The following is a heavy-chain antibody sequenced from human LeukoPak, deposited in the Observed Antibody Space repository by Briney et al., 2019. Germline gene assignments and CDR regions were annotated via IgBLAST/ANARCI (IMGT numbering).Heavy chain of an antibody. CDR3: AKLPYQHGYNPTFDY. V-gene: IGHV3-23*01. Sequence: GGSLRLSCAASGSTFSSYAMSWVRQAPGKGLEWVSAISGSGGSTYYADSVKGRFTISRDNSKNTLYLQMNSLRAEDTAVYYCAKLPYQHGYNPTFDYWGQGTLVTVSS. J-gene: IGHJ4*02. CDR1: GSTFSSYA. CDR2: ISGSGGST. D-gene: IGHD5-24*01.